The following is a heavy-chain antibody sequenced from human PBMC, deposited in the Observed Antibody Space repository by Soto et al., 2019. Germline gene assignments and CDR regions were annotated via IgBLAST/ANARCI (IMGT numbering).Heavy chain of an antibody. CDR2: IYYSGST. Sequence: PSETLSLTCTVSGGSISSSSYYWGWIRQPPGKGLEWIGSIYYSGSTYYNLSLKSRVTISVDTSKNQFSLKLSSVTAADTAVYFCARLGYCSGDSCRIDYWGQGTLVTVS. CDR3: ARLGYCSGDSCRIDY. V-gene: IGHV4-39*01. J-gene: IGHJ4*02. CDR1: GGSISSSSYY. D-gene: IGHD2-15*01.